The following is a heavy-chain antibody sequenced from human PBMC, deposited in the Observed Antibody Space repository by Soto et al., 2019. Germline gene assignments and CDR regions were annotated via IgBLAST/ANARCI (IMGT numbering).Heavy chain of an antibody. CDR3: ARDGPPADY. J-gene: IGHJ4*02. V-gene: IGHV1-18*01. CDR2: ISAYNGNI. CDR1: GYTCTSYA. Sequence: QVQLVQSGAEVKKPGASVKVSCKASGYTCTSYAISCGRQAPGEGPECMGWISAYNGNITYAQKHQGRVTMTTDKSTSTANMELRSLRSAATAVYYCARDGPPADYWGQGTLVTVSS.